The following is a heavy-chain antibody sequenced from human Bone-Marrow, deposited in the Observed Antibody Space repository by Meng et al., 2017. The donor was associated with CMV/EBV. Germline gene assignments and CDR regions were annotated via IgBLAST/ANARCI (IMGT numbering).Heavy chain of an antibody. D-gene: IGHD6-6*01. CDR1: GFTFGDYA. Sequence: GGSLRLSCTASGFTFGDYAMSWVRQAPGKGLEWVGFIRSKAYGGTTEYAASVKGRFTISRDDSKSIAYLQMNSLRAEDTAVYYCAKGPSSIAARPGPIYYFDYWGQGTLVTVSS. CDR3: AKGPSSIAARPGPIYYFDY. V-gene: IGHV3-49*04. CDR2: IRSKAYGGTT. J-gene: IGHJ4*02.